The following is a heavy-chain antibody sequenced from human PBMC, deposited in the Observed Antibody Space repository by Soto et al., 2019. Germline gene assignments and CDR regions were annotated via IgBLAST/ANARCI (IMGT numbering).Heavy chain of an antibody. J-gene: IGHJ6*02. D-gene: IGHD3-16*01. CDR2: MSPSSGNT. V-gene: IGHV1-8*01. CDR1: GYTFTTYE. Sequence: QVQLVQSGAEVKKPGASVKVSCKASGYTFTTYEINWVRQVPGQGLEWMGWMSPSSGNTGYVDQFRGRVTMASNTSMTTAYMELRSLRSEDTAVHYCARVGGQVFGDHGMDVWGQGTTVTVSS. CDR3: ARVGGQVFGDHGMDV.